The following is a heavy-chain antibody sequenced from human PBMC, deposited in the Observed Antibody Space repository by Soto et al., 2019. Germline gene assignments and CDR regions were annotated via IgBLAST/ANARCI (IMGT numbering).Heavy chain of an antibody. D-gene: IGHD3-3*01. Sequence: QVPLVQSGAEVKKPGASVKVSCKASGYKFTGYHIHWVRQAPGQGLEWMGWVNPNSGGTNYAQKFQGCVAMTRDTSISTAYMELTRLTSDDTAVYYCARENIFGVVREYYFDYWGQGTLVTVSS. CDR3: ARENIFGVVREYYFDY. CDR2: VNPNSGGT. CDR1: GYKFTGYH. J-gene: IGHJ4*02. V-gene: IGHV1-2*04.